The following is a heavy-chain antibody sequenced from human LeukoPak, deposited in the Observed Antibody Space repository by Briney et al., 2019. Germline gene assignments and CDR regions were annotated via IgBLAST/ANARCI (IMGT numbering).Heavy chain of an antibody. D-gene: IGHD6-6*01. Sequence: PSETLSLTCAVYGGSFSGYYWSWIRQPPGKGLEWIGEINRSGSTNYNPSLKSRVTISVDTSKNQFSLKLSSVTAADTAVYYCARASAAARYYKTNRYYYYMDVWGKGTTVTVSS. CDR2: INRSGST. CDR1: GGSFSGYY. CDR3: ARASAAARYYKTNRYYYYMDV. V-gene: IGHV4-34*01. J-gene: IGHJ6*03.